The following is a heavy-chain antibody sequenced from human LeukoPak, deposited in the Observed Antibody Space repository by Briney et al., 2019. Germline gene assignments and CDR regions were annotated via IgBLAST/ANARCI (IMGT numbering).Heavy chain of an antibody. Sequence: ASVKVSCKASGGTFSSYAISWVRQAPGKGLEWVGGFDPEDGETIYAQKLQGRVTMTEDTSTDTAYMELSSLRSEDTAVYYCATLRSGWPYYYYGMDVWGQGTTVTVSS. J-gene: IGHJ6*02. D-gene: IGHD6-19*01. V-gene: IGHV1-24*01. CDR2: FDPEDGET. CDR3: ATLRSGWPYYYYGMDV. CDR1: GGTFSSYA.